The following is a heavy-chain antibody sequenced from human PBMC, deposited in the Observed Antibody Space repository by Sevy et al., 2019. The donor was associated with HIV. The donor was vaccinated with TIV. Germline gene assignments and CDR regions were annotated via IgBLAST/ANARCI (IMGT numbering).Heavy chain of an antibody. J-gene: IGHJ4*02. Sequence: ASVKVSCKVSGYTLTELSMHWVRQAPGKGLEWMGGFDPEDGETINAQKFQGRVTMTEDTSTDTAYMELSSLRSEDTAVYYCATGRSGYWWGHNDYWGQGTLVTVSS. D-gene: IGHD3-22*01. CDR3: ATGRSGYWWGHNDY. CDR2: FDPEDGET. CDR1: GYTLTELS. V-gene: IGHV1-24*01.